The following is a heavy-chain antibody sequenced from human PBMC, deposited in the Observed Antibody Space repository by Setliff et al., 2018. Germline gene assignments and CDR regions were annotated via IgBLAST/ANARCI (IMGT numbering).Heavy chain of an antibody. J-gene: IGHJ2*01. CDR3: ARTIPRREMATILGYFDL. Sequence: SETLSLTCTVSGGSISSGGYYWSRIRQHPGKGLEWMGYIYYSGSTYYNPSLKSLVTISVDTSKNQFSLKLSSVTAADTAVYYCARTIPRREMATILGYFDLWGRGTLVTVSS. V-gene: IGHV4-31*01. D-gene: IGHD5-12*01. CDR1: GGSISSGGYY. CDR2: IYYSGST.